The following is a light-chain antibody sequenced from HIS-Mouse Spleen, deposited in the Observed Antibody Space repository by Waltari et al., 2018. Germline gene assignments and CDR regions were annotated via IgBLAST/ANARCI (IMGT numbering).Light chain of an antibody. CDR2: GAS. CDR1: QRVSSSY. J-gene: IGKJ3*01. V-gene: IGKV3-20*01. Sequence: EIVLTQSPGTLSLSPGERATLSCRASQRVSSSYLAWYQQKPGQAPRLLIDGASSRATGIPDRFSGSGSGTDFTLTISRLEPEDFAVYYCQQYGSSFTFGPGTKVDIK. CDR3: QQYGSSFT.